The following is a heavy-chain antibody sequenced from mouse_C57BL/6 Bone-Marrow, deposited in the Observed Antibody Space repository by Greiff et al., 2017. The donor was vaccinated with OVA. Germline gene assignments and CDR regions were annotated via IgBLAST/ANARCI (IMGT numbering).Heavy chain of an antibody. CDR3: ARVGSTGTIYFDY. CDR1: GYSFTGYF. V-gene: IGHV1-20*01. Sequence: VQLKQSGPELVKPGDSVKISCKASGYSFTGYFMNWVMQSHGKSLEWIGRINPYNGDTFYNQKFKGKATLTVDTSSSTAYMQLSSLTSEDSAVYYCARVGSTGTIYFDYWGQGTTLTVSS. CDR2: INPYNGDT. J-gene: IGHJ2*01. D-gene: IGHD4-1*02.